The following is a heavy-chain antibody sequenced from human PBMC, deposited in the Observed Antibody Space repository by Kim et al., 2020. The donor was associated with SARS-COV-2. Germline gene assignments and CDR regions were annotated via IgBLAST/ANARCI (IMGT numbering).Heavy chain of an antibody. CDR2: ISFDSNNK. Sequence: GGSLRLSCAASGFTFSTYAMHWVRQAPGKGLEWVAVISFDSNNKYYVDSVKGRFTISRDNSRNTLYLQMNSLRAEDTAVFYCARGHSGNWLFDYWGQGALVAVSS. J-gene: IGHJ4*02. CDR3: ARGHSGNWLFDY. CDR1: GFTFSTYA. D-gene: IGHD6-13*01. V-gene: IGHV3-30*04.